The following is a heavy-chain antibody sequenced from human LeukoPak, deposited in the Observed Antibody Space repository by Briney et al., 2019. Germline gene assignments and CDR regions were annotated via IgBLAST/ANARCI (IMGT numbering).Heavy chain of an antibody. CDR3: ATGSGYYMAALDY. V-gene: IGHV1-18*04. Sequence: ASVKVSCKASGYTFTSNHIHWVRQAPGQGLEWMGRISAYNGNTNYAQKLQGRVTMTTDTSTSTAYMELRSLRSDDTAVYYCATGSGYYMAALDYWGQGTLVTVSS. CDR2: ISAYNGNT. D-gene: IGHD3-3*01. J-gene: IGHJ4*02. CDR1: GYTFTSNH.